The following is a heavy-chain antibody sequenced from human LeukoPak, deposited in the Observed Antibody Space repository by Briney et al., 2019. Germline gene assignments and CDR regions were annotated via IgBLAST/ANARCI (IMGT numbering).Heavy chain of an antibody. J-gene: IGHJ5*02. Sequence: GSPLQISCKGSGYSFTSHWIGWVRQMPGKGLEWMGIIYPGDSDTRYSPSFQGQVTISAGKSSSTAYLPWSSLKASDTAMYYCARRPSGSGLGFDPWGQGTLVTVSS. CDR1: GYSFTSHW. V-gene: IGHV5-51*01. D-gene: IGHD3-10*01. CDR2: IYPGDSDT. CDR3: ARRPSGSGLGFDP.